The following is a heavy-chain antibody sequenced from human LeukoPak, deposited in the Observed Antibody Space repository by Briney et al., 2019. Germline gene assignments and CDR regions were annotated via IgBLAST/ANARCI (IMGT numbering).Heavy chain of an antibody. CDR3: AKIPKGGYFDS. J-gene: IGHJ4*02. D-gene: IGHD2-2*01. Sequence: GGSLRLSCAASGFTFNNYAMNWVRQAPGRGLEWVSHISPSGDSTYYADSVKGRFTISRDSSKNTLSLQMNSLRAEDTAVYYCAKIPKGGYFDSWGQGTLVTVSS. CDR1: GFTFNNYA. CDR2: ISPSGDST. V-gene: IGHV3-23*01.